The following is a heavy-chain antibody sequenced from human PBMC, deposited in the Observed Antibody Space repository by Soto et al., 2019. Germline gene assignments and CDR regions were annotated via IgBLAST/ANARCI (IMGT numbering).Heavy chain of an antibody. D-gene: IGHD3-3*01. V-gene: IGHV4-4*02. CDR3: ARDRPTIFGVVPLYYFGMDV. CDR1: GGSISSSNW. J-gene: IGHJ6*02. CDR2: IYHSGST. Sequence: SETLSLTCADSGGSISSSNWWSWVRQPPGKGMEWIGEIYHSGSTNYNPSLKSRVTISVDKSKNQFSLKLSSVTAADTAVYYCARDRPTIFGVVPLYYFGMDVWGQGTTVTFSS.